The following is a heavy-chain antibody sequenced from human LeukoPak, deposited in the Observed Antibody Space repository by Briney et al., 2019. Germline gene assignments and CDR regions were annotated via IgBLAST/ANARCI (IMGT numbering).Heavy chain of an antibody. J-gene: IGHJ4*02. V-gene: IGHV3-7*03. Sequence: PGGSLRLSCAASGFSFSNYWMSWVRQAPGKGLEWVANIKQDGSEKYYVDSVKGRFTISSDNAKNSPYLQMNNLRAEDTAVYYCARPRQMTTVTSFDYWGQGTLVTVSS. D-gene: IGHD4-17*01. CDR3: ARPRQMTTVTSFDY. CDR1: GFSFSNYW. CDR2: IKQDGSEK.